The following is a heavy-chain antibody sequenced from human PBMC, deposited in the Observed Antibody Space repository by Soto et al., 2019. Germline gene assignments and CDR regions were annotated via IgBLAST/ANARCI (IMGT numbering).Heavy chain of an antibody. CDR3: AKDYLQWEILPNGFDI. Sequence: EVQLVESGGGLVQPRRSLRLSCAASGFSFDDYAMNWVRQVPGKGLEWVSRISWNSGSIGYADSVKGRFTISRDNVKNSLYLQMNSLRAEDTALYYCAKDYLQWEILPNGFDIWGHGTMVTVSS. CDR2: ISWNSGSI. J-gene: IGHJ3*02. V-gene: IGHV3-9*01. D-gene: IGHD1-26*01. CDR1: GFSFDDYA.